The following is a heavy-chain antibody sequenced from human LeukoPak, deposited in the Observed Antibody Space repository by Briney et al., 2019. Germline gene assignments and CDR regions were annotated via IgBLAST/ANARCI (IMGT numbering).Heavy chain of an antibody. CDR3: AELGITMIGGV. CDR1: GFTLGSYE. Sequence: GGSLRLSWEASGFTLGSYEMNWVRRAQGKGLEWFSYISSSGSTIYYADSVKGRFTISRDNAKNSLYLQMNSLRAEDTAVYYCAELGITMIGGVWGKGTTVTISS. J-gene: IGHJ6*04. D-gene: IGHD3-10*02. V-gene: IGHV3-48*03. CDR2: ISSSGSTI.